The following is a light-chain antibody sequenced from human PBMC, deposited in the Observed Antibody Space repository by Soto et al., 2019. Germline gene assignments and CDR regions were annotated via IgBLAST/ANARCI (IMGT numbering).Light chain of an antibody. CDR3: QQYHNWPLT. CDR2: DTS. J-gene: IGKJ4*01. Sequence: EVVMTQSPDTLSVSPGDGATLSCRASQNVHSDLAWYQQKPGQAPRLVIYDTSTRATDIPVRFTGGGSGTEYTLTISSLKSEDFGLYYCQQYHNWPLTLGGGIQVEIK. CDR1: QNVHSD. V-gene: IGKV3-15*01.